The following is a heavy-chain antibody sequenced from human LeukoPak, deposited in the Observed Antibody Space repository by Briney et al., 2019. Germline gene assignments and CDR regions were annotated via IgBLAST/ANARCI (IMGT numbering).Heavy chain of an antibody. V-gene: IGHV7-4-1*02. CDR2: INTNTGNP. CDR3: ARGHSSSPDYYYYGMDV. J-gene: IGHJ6*02. Sequence: GASVKVSCKASGYTFTSYAMNWVRQAPGQGLGWMGWINTNTGNPTYAQGFTGRFVFSLDTSVSTAYLQISSLKAEDTAMYYCARGHSSSPDYYYYGMDVWGQGTTVTVSS. D-gene: IGHD6-6*01. CDR1: GYTFTSYA.